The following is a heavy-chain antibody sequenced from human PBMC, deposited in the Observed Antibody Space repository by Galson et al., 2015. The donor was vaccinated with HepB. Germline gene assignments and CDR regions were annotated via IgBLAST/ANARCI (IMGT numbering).Heavy chain of an antibody. V-gene: IGHV1-69*06. CDR2: IIPMFGSA. D-gene: IGHD2-15*01. CDR1: GGTFNYFA. Sequence: SVKVSCKASGGTFNYFAISWVRQAPGQGLEWMGGIIPMFGSANYAQKFQGRVTIIADKSTSTVYMEMSSLKSEDTAVYYCARPSEKVALDYYYGMDVWGQGTTVTVSS. J-gene: IGHJ6*02. CDR3: ARPSEKVALDYYYGMDV.